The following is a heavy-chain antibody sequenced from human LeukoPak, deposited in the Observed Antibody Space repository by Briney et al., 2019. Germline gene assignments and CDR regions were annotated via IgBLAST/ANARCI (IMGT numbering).Heavy chain of an antibody. D-gene: IGHD3-10*01. J-gene: IGHJ4*02. CDR3: ARHTTITMVRGAPSKAVDY. CDR1: GGSISSYY. V-gene: IGHV4-59*08. Sequence: TSETLSLTCTVSGGSISSYYWSWIRLPPGKGLEWIGYVYYSGSTNYNPSLKNRVAISVDTSKNQFSLKLSSVTAADTAVYYCARHTTITMVRGAPSKAVDYWGQGTLVTVSS. CDR2: VYYSGST.